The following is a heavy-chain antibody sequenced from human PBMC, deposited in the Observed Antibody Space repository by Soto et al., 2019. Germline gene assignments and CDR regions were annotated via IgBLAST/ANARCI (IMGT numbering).Heavy chain of an antibody. CDR2: ISGSGGST. Sequence: GGALRLSCSASGFTFSSYAMSWVRQAPGKGLEWVSAISGSGGSTYYADSVKGRFTISSDISNNTLYLQMNSLRAEDTAVYYCAKLHPADTSYWGQGTLVTVSS. CDR3: AKLHPADTSY. J-gene: IGHJ4*02. D-gene: IGHD6-13*01. CDR1: GFTFSSYA. V-gene: IGHV3-23*01.